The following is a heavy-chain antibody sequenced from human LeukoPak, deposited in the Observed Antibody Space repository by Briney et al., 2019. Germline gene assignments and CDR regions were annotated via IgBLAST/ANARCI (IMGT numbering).Heavy chain of an antibody. CDR1: GGSISSSSYY. D-gene: IGHD3-10*01. CDR3: ARAGGYYYMDV. Sequence: SETLSLTCTVSGGSISSSSYYWGWIRQPPGKGLEWIGYIYYSGSTNYNPSLKSRVTISVDTSKNQFSLKLSSVTAADTAVYYCARAGGYYYMDVWGKGTTVTVSS. J-gene: IGHJ6*03. V-gene: IGHV4-61*05. CDR2: IYYSGST.